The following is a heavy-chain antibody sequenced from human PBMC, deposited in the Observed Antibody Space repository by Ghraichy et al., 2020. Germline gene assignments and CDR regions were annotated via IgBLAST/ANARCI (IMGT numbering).Heavy chain of an antibody. V-gene: IGHV3-7*03. J-gene: IGHJ4*02. CDR1: GFIFSSYW. CDR2: IKQDGSEH. Sequence: GESLNISCAASGFIFSSYWMTWVRQAPGKGLEWVANIKQDGSEHSYVDSVKGRFTISRDNAKNSLYLQMNSLRAEDTAVYYRARDFDSWGQGTLVTVSS. CDR3: ARDFDS.